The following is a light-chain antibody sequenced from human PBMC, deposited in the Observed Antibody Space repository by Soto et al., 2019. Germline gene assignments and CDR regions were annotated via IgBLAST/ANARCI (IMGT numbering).Light chain of an antibody. CDR3: QQHSHWPQWT. J-gene: IGKJ1*01. Sequence: EIVMTQSPATLSVSPGERASLSCRASQSFSSNLAWYQQKPGQAPRLLIYGGSSRATGIPVRFSGSGSGTDFTLTISKLEPEDLAVYYCQQHSHWPQWTFGQGTKVDIK. CDR1: QSFSSN. V-gene: IGKV3D-15*01. CDR2: GGS.